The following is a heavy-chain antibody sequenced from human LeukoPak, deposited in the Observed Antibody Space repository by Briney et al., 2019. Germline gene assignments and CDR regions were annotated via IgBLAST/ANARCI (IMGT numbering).Heavy chain of an antibody. CDR3: ARHWAIIAVAPSVDGPDAFDI. CDR1: GASVGGSSFY. Sequence: PSETLSLTCTVSGASVGGSSFYWGWIRQPPGKGLEWIGSTYYTGTTYHNPSLKSRVTLSGDTSKNQVSLKLTSVTAADTGVYYCARHWAIIAVAPSVDGPDAFDIWGQGTVVTVSS. J-gene: IGHJ3*02. V-gene: IGHV4-39*01. D-gene: IGHD6-19*01. CDR2: TYYTGTT.